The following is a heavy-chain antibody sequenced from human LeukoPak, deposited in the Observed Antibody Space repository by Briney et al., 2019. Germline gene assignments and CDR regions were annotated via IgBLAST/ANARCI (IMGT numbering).Heavy chain of an antibody. CDR3: AKANCSGSYYFDS. CDR2: FSASGGTT. D-gene: IGHD1-26*01. CDR1: GFTFSRSA. J-gene: IGHJ4*02. V-gene: IGHV3-23*01. Sequence: PGGSLRLSCAASGFTFSRSAMNWVRQAPGKGLEWVSSFSASGGTTYYADSVKGRFTISRDNSKNTLSVQMNSLRAEDTAVYYCAKANCSGSYYFDSWGQGTLVTVSS.